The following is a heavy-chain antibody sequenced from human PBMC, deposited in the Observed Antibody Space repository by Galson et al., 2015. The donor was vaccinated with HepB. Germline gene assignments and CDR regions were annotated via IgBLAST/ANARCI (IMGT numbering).Heavy chain of an antibody. CDR3: ARDLSVGAALDY. J-gene: IGHJ4*02. Sequence: SLRLSCAASGFTFSSYAMHWVRQAPGKGLEWVAVISYGGSNKYYADSVKGRFTISRDNSKNTLYLQMNSLRAEDTAVYYCARDLSVGAALDYWGQGTLVTVSS. CDR1: GFTFSSYA. D-gene: IGHD1-26*01. CDR2: ISYGGSNK. V-gene: IGHV3-30-3*01.